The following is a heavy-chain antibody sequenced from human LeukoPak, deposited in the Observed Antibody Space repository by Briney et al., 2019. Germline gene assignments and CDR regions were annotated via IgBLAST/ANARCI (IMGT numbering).Heavy chain of an antibody. J-gene: IGHJ4*02. CDR2: ITSDSRYM. D-gene: IGHD2-21*01. Sequence: PGGSLSLSRAASGFTFSSYNMNWVRQAPGKGLEWVSSITSDSRYMYYADSVKGRFTISRDNAKNSLYLQMNSLRAEDAAVYFCAKAPVTSCRGAYCYPFDSWGQGTLVTVSS. V-gene: IGHV3-21*04. CDR1: GFTFSSYN. CDR3: AKAPVTSCRGAYCYPFDS.